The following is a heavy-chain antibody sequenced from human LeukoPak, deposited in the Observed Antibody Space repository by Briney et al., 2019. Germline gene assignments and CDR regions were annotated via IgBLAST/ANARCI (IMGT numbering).Heavy chain of an antibody. Sequence: GGSLRLSCAASGFTFSSYGMHWVRQAPGKGLEWVAVISYDGSNKYYADSVKGRFTIPRDNSKNTLYLQMNSLRAEDTAVYYCARDVGSSWYGDYWGQGTLVTVSS. V-gene: IGHV3-30*19. D-gene: IGHD6-13*01. CDR3: ARDVGSSWYGDY. J-gene: IGHJ4*02. CDR1: GFTFSSYG. CDR2: ISYDGSNK.